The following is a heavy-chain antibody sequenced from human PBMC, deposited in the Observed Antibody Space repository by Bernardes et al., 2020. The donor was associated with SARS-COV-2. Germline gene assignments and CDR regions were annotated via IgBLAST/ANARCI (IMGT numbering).Heavy chain of an antibody. J-gene: IGHJ6*02. CDR1: GFTFTSYA. D-gene: IGHD2-21*02. CDR3: AKADCNYYYYYGMDV. Sequence: GGSLRLSCAASGFTFTSYAMSWVRQAPGKGLEWLSAISGSGGSTYYADSVKGRFTISRDNSKNTLYLQMNSLRAEDTAVYYCAKADCNYYYYYGMDVWGQRPTLTV. V-gene: IGHV3-23*01. CDR2: ISGSGGST.